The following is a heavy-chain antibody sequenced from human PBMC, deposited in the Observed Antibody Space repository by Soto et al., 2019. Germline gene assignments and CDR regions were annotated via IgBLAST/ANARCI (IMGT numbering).Heavy chain of an antibody. CDR1: GFNFGAYP. CDR2: IRTKTSSATT. Sequence: GGSLRLSCAASGFNFGAYPMSWVRQAPGKGLEWVGFIRTKTSSATTAYAASVKGRFTISRDDSKSITYLQMNSLKTEDTAVYYCARAPIAVETAPTEFDYWGQGTLVTVSS. D-gene: IGHD2-21*02. V-gene: IGHV3-49*02. CDR3: ARAPIAVETAPTEFDY. J-gene: IGHJ4*02.